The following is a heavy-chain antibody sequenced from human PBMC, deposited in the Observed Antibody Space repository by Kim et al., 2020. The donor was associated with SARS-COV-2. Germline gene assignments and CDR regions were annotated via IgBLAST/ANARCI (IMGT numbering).Heavy chain of an antibody. CDR1: GGSISSSNW. CDR2: IYHSGST. Sequence: SETLSLTCAVSGGSISSSNWWSWVRQPPGKGLGWIGEIYHSGSTNYNPSLKSRVTISVDKSKNQFSLKLSSVTAADTAVYYCARVDSGSYFYYFDYWGQGTLVTVSS. CDR3: ARVDSGSYFYYFDY. J-gene: IGHJ4*02. D-gene: IGHD1-26*01. V-gene: IGHV4-4*02.